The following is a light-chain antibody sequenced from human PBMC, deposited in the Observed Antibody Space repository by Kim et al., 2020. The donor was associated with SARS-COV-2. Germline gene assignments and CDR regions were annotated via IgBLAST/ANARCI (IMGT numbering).Light chain of an antibody. J-gene: IGKJ4*01. V-gene: IGKV3-20*01. CDR1: QSISSNY. CDR2: GAS. CDR3: QQYVSSPFT. Sequence: EIVLTQSPGTLSLSPGERATLSCRASQSISSNYLVWYQQKPGQAPRLLIYGASSRATGIPDRFSGSGSGTDFILTISRLEPEDFAMYYCQQYVSSPFTFCGGTKVDIK.